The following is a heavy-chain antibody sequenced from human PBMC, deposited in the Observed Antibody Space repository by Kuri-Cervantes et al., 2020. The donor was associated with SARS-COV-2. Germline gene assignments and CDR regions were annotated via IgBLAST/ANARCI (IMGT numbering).Heavy chain of an antibody. V-gene: IGHV1-2*02. J-gene: IGHJ6*03. CDR3: AGKGVWGDYGGSDYYYYYMDV. CDR2: INPNSGGT. CDR1: GYTFTGYY. Sequence: ASVKVSCKASGYTFTGYYMHWVRQAPGQGLESMGWINPNSGGTNYAQKFQGRVTMTRDTSISTAYMELSSLRSEDTAVYYCAGKGVWGDYGGSDYYYYYMDVWGKGTTVTVSS. D-gene: IGHD4-23*01.